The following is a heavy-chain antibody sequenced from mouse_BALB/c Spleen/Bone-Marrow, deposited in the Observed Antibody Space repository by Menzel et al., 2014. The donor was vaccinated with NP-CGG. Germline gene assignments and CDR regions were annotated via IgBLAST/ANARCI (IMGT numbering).Heavy chain of an antibody. Sequence: VQLQQSGAELVMPGASVKMSCKASGYTFTDNWMYWVKQRPGQGLEWIGAIDTSDSYTNFNQKFMGKASLTVDASSSTAYMQVSSLTSDDSAVYYCARGGHDFSLDYWGQGASVTVSS. CDR2: IDTSDSYT. J-gene: IGHJ4*01. D-gene: IGHD2-4*01. CDR1: GYTFTDNW. V-gene: IGHV1-69*01. CDR3: ARGGHDFSLDY.